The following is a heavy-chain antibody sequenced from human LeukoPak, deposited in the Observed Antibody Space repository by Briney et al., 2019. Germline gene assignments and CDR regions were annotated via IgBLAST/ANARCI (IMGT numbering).Heavy chain of an antibody. V-gene: IGHV4-31*03. Sequence: TLSLMCTVSGGSIGIGGYYWSWVRQHPGRGLEWVGHIYYSGSTYYNASLKSRDTRAVDTAKSQFCVELRSVTAADTAVYYCARDQPSGTFHPWGQGTLVTVSS. D-gene: IGHD3-3*01. CDR2: IYYSGST. CDR3: ARDQPSGTFHP. J-gene: IGHJ5*02. CDR1: GGSIGIGGYY.